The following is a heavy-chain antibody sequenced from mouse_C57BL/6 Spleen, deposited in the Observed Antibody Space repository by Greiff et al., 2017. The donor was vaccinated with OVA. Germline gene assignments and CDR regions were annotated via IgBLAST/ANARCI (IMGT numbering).Heavy chain of an antibody. V-gene: IGHV2-2*01. D-gene: IGHD2-5*01. CDR2: LWSGGST. CDR1: GFSLTSYG. J-gene: IGHJ3*01. CDR3: ARNSNYEQWFAY. Sequence: QVQLQQSGPGLVQPSQSLSITCTVSGFSLTSYGVHWVRQSPGKGLEWLGVLWSGGSTDYNAAFISRLSISKDNSKSQVFFKMNSLQADDTAIYYCARNSNYEQWFAYWGQGTLVTVSA.